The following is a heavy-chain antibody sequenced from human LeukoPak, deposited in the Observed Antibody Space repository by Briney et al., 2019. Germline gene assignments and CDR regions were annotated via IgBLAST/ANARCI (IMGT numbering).Heavy chain of an antibody. V-gene: IGHV3-30*16. J-gene: IGHJ1*01. D-gene: IGHD2-15*01. CDR2: ISYDGNNK. CDR1: GFTLSSYA. CDR3: ARAPSPLGYCSGGSCYSGAEYFQH. Sequence: PGRSLRLSCAASGFTLSSYAMHWVRQVPGKGLEWVAVISYDGNNKYYADSVKGRFTISRDNSKNTLYLQLNSVRVEDTAVYYCARAPSPLGYCSGGSCYSGAEYFQHWGQGTLVTVSS.